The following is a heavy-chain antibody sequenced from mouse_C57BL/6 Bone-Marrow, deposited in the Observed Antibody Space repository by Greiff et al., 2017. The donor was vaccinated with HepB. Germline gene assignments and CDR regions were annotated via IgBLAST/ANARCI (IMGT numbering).Heavy chain of an antibody. CDR1: GFSLTSYA. CDR2: IWTGGGT. Sequence: VKLVESGPGLVAPSQRLSITCPVPGFSLTSYAISRVRQPPGKGLEWLGVIWTGGGTNYNSALKSRLIISKDNSKNQVFLKMNSLQTSDTTRYYCARRGTTVDYFDDWDQGTTLTVSS. V-gene: IGHV2-9-1*01. CDR3: ARRGTTVDYFDD. D-gene: IGHD1-1*01. J-gene: IGHJ2*01.